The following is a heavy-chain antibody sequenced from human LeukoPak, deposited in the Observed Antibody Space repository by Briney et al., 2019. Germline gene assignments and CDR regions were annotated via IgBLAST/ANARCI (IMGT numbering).Heavy chain of an antibody. CDR2: IDSDGDNT. V-gene: IGHV3-74*01. Sequence: GGSLRLSCAASGFTFSGSWMHWVRQAPGKGLVWVSRIDSDGDNTVYADSVKGRFTTPRNNAENTLYLHMNTLRAEDTAVYYCARDRGSGWDFDHWGQGTLVTVSS. CDR3: ARDRGSGWDFDH. J-gene: IGHJ4*02. D-gene: IGHD6-19*01. CDR1: GFTFSGSW.